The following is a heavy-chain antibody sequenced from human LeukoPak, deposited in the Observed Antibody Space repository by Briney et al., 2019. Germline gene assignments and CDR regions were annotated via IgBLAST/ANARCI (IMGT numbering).Heavy chain of an antibody. CDR2: IYYSGST. CDR3: ARYSSSWYGVDY. V-gene: IGHV4-59*01. Sequence: PSETLSLTRTVSGGSISSYYWSWIRQPPGKGLEWIGYIYYSGSTNYNPSLKSRVTISVDTSKNQFSLKLSSVTAADTAVYYCARYSSSWYGVDYWGQGTLVTVSS. J-gene: IGHJ4*02. D-gene: IGHD6-13*01. CDR1: GGSISSYY.